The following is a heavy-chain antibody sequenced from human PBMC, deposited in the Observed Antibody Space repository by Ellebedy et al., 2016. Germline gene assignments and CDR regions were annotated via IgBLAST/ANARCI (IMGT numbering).Heavy chain of an antibody. CDR3: AREGHSSGHAGDFDV. D-gene: IGHD6-19*01. CDR1: GFRFGDYA. J-gene: IGHJ4*02. CDR2: IAPGKNIQ. V-gene: IGHV3-30*04. Sequence: GESLKISXVASGFRFGDYAMHWVRQAPGKGLEWVAVIAPGKNIQNYVDSVKGRFTISRDNPTNTVYLQMDSLRPEDAAVYYCAREGHSSGHAGDFDVWGQGTLVTVSS.